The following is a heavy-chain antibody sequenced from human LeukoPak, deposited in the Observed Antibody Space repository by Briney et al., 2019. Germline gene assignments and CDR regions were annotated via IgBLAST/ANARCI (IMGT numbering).Heavy chain of an antibody. V-gene: IGHV1-18*01. CDR1: RYTFTHHG. CDR2: ISGYNGNT. Sequence: ASVKVSCKHSRYTFTHHGKCWLRQAPGQGLEWMGWISGYNGNTNYAQKLQGRVTMTTHTSTSTAYMELRRLRSDDTAVYYRAIDGGGHMAGTGETDYWGQGTLVTVSS. CDR3: AIDGGGHMAGTGETDY. D-gene: IGHD6-19*01. J-gene: IGHJ4*02.